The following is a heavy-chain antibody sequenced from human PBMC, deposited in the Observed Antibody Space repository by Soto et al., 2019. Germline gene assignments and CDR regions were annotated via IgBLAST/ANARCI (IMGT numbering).Heavy chain of an antibody. CDR1: GVTFAPYA. D-gene: IGHD2-2*01. J-gene: IGHJ4*01. Sequence: GGSLRLSCAASGVTFAPYAMSWVRQAPGKGLEWVSAISATGISTHYADSVKGRVTISRDNSANTLSLEMSSLTAEDTAVYYCARDKDTSPSTGFDFWGHGTLVTVSS. CDR2: ISATGIST. V-gene: IGHV3-23*01. CDR3: ARDKDTSPSTGFDF.